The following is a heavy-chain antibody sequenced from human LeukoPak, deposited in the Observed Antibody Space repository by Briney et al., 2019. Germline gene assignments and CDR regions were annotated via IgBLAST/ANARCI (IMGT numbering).Heavy chain of an antibody. Sequence: GESLKISCKGSGYSFTSYWIGWVRQMPGKGLECMGSIYPGDSDTRYSPSFQGQVTISADKSISTAYLQWSSLKASDTAMYYCARLGGSGSYYNEVYYYYGMDVWGQGTTVTVSS. D-gene: IGHD3-10*01. V-gene: IGHV5-51*01. CDR2: IYPGDSDT. J-gene: IGHJ6*02. CDR3: ARLGGSGSYYNEVYYYYGMDV. CDR1: GYSFTSYW.